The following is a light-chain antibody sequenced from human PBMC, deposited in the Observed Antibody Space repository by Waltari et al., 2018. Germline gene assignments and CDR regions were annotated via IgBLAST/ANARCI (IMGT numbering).Light chain of an antibody. J-gene: IGKJ2*01. CDR1: QSINRN. CDR2: GAS. V-gene: IGKV3-15*01. CDR3: QQYSNWSPYT. Sequence: IVMTQSPARLSVSPGETAIPSCRASQSINRNLACYQQKPGQSPSRLIYGASTRATDVPARFSGSGSRTEFTLTISSLQSEDFAIYYCQQYSNWSPYTFGQGTKLEIK.